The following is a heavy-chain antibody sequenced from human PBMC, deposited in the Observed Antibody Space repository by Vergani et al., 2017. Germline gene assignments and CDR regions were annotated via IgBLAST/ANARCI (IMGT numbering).Heavy chain of an antibody. V-gene: IGHV3-23*01. CDR1: GFTFSSYA. CDR2: ISGSGGST. D-gene: IGHD3-10*01. CDR3: AKDGITMVRGVTYFDY. J-gene: IGHJ4*02. Sequence: EVQLLESGGGLVQPGGSLRLSCAASGFTFSSYAMSWVRQAPGKGLEWVSAISGSGGSTYYADSVKGRFTISRDNSKNTLYLQMNSLRAEDTAVYYCAKDGITMVRGVTYFDYWGQGTLVTVSS.